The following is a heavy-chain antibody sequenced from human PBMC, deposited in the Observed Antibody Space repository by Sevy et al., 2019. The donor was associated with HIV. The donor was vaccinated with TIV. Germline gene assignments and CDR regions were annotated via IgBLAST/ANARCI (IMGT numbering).Heavy chain of an antibody. V-gene: IGHV4-34*01. CDR3: ARGDLAVIYPPTFYLRGFDV. J-gene: IGHJ3*01. CDR2: VTYSGST. CDR1: GGSFSGYY. D-gene: IGHD3-16*01. Sequence: SETLSLTCGVYGGSFSGYYWHWIRQPPGKGLEWIGDVTYSGSTSYSPFLESRVTVSLHPSTNQFSLKINSVTAADTAVYYCARGDLAVIYPPTFYLRGFDVWGQGTVVTVSS.